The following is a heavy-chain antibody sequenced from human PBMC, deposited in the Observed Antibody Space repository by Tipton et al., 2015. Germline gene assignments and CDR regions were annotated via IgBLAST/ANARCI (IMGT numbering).Heavy chain of an antibody. V-gene: IGHV3-30*18. CDR3: AKHVYGELLDGMDV. D-gene: IGHD4-17*01. J-gene: IGHJ6*02. CDR1: GFTFSSYG. CDR2: ISYDGSNK. Sequence: SLRLSCAASGFTFSSYGMHWVRQAPGKGLEWVAVISYDGSNKYYADSVKGRFTISRDNSKNTLYLQMNSLRAEDTAVYYCAKHVYGELLDGMDVWGQGTTVTVSS.